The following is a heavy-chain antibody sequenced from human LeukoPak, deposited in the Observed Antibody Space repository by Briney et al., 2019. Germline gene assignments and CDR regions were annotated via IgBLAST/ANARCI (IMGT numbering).Heavy chain of an antibody. V-gene: IGHV4-34*01. CDR1: GGSITGYY. Sequence: SETLSLTCAVCGGSITGYYWSWIRQTPGRGLEWVGEIHYTGATSYNPSLKSRDTISTDQSKNQFSLRLSSVTAADTAVYYCARGNILTGYCFDFWGQGALVTVSS. D-gene: IGHD3-9*01. CDR3: ARGNILTGYCFDF. J-gene: IGHJ4*02. CDR2: IHYTGAT.